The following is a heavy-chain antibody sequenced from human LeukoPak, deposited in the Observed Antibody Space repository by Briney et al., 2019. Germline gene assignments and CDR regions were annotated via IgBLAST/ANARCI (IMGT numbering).Heavy chain of an antibody. CDR1: GYTFTSYG. V-gene: IGHV1-18*01. J-gene: IGHJ5*02. D-gene: IGHD3-22*01. CDR2: ISAYNGNT. Sequence: GASVKVSCKASGYTFTSYGISWVRQAPGQGLEWMGWISAYNGNTNYAQKLQGRVTMTTDTSTSTAYMELRSLRSDGTAVYYCARVWAYYDSSGYYGNWFDPWGQGTLVTVSS. CDR3: ARVWAYYDSSGYYGNWFDP.